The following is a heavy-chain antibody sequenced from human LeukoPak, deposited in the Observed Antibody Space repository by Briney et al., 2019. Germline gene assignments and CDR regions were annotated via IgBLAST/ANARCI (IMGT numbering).Heavy chain of an antibody. J-gene: IGHJ6*04. D-gene: IGHD3-10*02. CDR1: GFTFSSYE. CDR2: ISCSGSNI. Sequence: GGSLRLSCAASGFTFSSYEMNWVRQAPGKGLEGVSYISCSGSNIYYADSVKGRFTISRDNAKNSLYLQMNSLRAEDTAVYYCAELGTTMIGGVWGKGTTVTISS. CDR3: AELGTTMIGGV. V-gene: IGHV3-48*03.